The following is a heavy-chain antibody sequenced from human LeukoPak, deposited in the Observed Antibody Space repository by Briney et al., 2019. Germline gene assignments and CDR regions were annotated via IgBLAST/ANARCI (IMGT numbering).Heavy chain of an antibody. J-gene: IGHJ6*02. CDR2: IYPGDSDT. CDR3: ARLDRVIKIYYYCMDV. CDR1: GYSFTSYW. V-gene: IGHV5-51*01. D-gene: IGHD3-3*01. Sequence: EESLKISCKGSGYSFTSYWIGWVRQMPGKGLEWMGIIYPGDSDTRYSPSFQGQVTISVDKSISTAYLQWSSLTASDTAMCYCARLDRVIKIYYYCMDVWGQGTMLTVSS.